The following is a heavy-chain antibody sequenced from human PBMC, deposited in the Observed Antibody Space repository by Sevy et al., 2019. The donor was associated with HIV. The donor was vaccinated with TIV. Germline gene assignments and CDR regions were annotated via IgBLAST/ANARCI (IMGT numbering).Heavy chain of an antibody. D-gene: IGHD3-10*01. CDR1: GFTFSSYA. CDR3: ARGWGHYGSGSYLTLDY. V-gene: IGHV3-30-3*01. CDR2: ISYDGSKK. Sequence: GGSLRLSCAASGFTFSSYAMHWVRQAPGKGLEWVAVISYDGSKKYYADSVKGRFTISRDNSKNTLYLQMNSLRAEDTAVYYCARGWGHYGSGSYLTLDYWGQGTLVTVSS. J-gene: IGHJ4*02.